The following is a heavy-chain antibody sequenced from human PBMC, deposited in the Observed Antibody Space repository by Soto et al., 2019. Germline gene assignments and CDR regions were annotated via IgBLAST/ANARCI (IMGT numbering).Heavy chain of an antibody. CDR3: AHRLCSGGSCAVDWFDP. Sequence: SGPTLVNPTQTLTLTCTFSGFSLSTSGVGVGWIRQPPGKALEWLALIYWDDDKRYSPSLKSRLTITKDTSKNQVVLTMTNMDPVDTATYYCAHRLCSGGSCAVDWFDPWGQGTLVTVSS. D-gene: IGHD2-15*01. CDR2: IYWDDDK. J-gene: IGHJ5*02. CDR1: GFSLSTSGVG. V-gene: IGHV2-5*02.